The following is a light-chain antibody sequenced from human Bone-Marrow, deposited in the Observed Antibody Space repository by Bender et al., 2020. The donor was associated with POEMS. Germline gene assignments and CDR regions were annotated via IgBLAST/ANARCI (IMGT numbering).Light chain of an antibody. CDR1: SSNIGTNP. Sequence: QSVLTQPPSASGTPGQRVTISCSGSSSNIGTNPVNWYQQLPGTAPKLLIYINNQRPSGVPDRFSGSKSGNTASLTISGLQAEDEGDYYCSSYAGGSSVVFGGGTHLTIL. CDR2: INN. J-gene: IGLJ2*01. CDR3: SSYAGGSSVV. V-gene: IGLV1-44*01.